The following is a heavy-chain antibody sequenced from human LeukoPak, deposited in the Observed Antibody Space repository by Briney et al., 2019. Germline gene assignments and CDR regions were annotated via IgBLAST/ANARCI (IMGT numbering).Heavy chain of an antibody. D-gene: IGHD1-26*01. J-gene: IGHJ6*03. CDR3: ARDKGSGPDYMDV. CDR1: GFTFSSYS. CDR2: ISGSGGST. V-gene: IGHV3-23*01. Sequence: PGGSLSLSCAASGFTFSSYSMNWARQAPGKGLEWVSAISGSGGSTYYADSVKGRFTISRDHSKNSLYLQMNSLRAEDTAVYYCARDKGSGPDYMDVWGKGTTVTVSS.